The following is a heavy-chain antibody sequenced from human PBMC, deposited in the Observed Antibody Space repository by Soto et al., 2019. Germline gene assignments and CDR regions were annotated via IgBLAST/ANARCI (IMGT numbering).Heavy chain of an antibody. J-gene: IGHJ6*02. CDR1: GYSFTSYW. CDR2: IDPSDSYT. Sequence: GESLKISCKGSGYSFTSYWISWVRQMPGKGLEWMGRIDPSDSYTNYSPSFQGHVTISADKSISTAYLQRSSLKASDTAMYYCASSPRGYCSSTSCRELGNYYGMDVWGQGTTVTVPS. CDR3: ASSPRGYCSSTSCRELGNYYGMDV. D-gene: IGHD2-2*01. V-gene: IGHV5-10-1*01.